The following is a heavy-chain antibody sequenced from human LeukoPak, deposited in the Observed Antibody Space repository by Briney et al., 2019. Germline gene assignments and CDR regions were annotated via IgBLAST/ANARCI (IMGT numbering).Heavy chain of an antibody. J-gene: IGHJ3*02. V-gene: IGHV3-23*01. CDR1: GFTFSSYG. CDR3: AKAGYSYGYEDAFDI. CDR2: ISGSGGST. D-gene: IGHD5-18*01. Sequence: GGSLRLSCAASGFTFSSYGMSWVRQAPGKGLEWVSAISGSGGSTYYADSVKGRFTISRDNSKNTLYLQMNSLRAEDTAVYYCAKAGYSYGYEDAFDIWGQGTMVTVSS.